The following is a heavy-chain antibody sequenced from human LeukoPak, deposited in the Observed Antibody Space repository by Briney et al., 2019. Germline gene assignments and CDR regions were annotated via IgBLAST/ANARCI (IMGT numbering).Heavy chain of an antibody. V-gene: IGHV4-4*07. CDR3: ARDKGDYGSGMLSAYYYCYMDV. J-gene: IGHJ6*03. CDR2: IYSSGNT. D-gene: IGHD3-10*01. Sequence: SETLSLTCTASGVSISNFYWSRIRQSAGKGLEWLGRIYSSGNTNYNPSLKSRVTMSVDMSKNHFSLNLSSVTAADTAVYYCARDKGDYGSGMLSAYYYCYMDVWGKGTTVTVSS. CDR1: GVSISNFY.